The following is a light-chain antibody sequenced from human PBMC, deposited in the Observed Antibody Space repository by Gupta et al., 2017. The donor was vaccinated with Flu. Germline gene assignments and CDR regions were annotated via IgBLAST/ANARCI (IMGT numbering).Light chain of an antibody. Sequence: GDRVTITCRARQSISSWLAWYQQKPGKAPKLLIYKASSLESGVPSRFSGSGSGTEFTLTISSLQPDDFATYYCQQYNSYSGTFGQGTKVEIK. CDR1: QSISSW. CDR2: KAS. J-gene: IGKJ1*01. V-gene: IGKV1-5*03. CDR3: QQYNSYSGT.